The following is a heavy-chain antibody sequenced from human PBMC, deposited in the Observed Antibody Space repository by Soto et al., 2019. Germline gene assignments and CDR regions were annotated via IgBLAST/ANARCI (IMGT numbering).Heavy chain of an antibody. CDR3: ARAPDCGEGSCYRHFDP. Sequence: VGSLRLSCAASAFKFSDYYMSWVRQAPGKGLEWVSYISGSGDVIYYADSVKGRFTISRDNDKKSVHLQMDTLRAEDTALYYCARAPDCGEGSCYRHFDPWGQGTLVTVSS. CDR1: AFKFSDYY. V-gene: IGHV3-11*01. D-gene: IGHD2-15*01. J-gene: IGHJ5*02. CDR2: ISGSGDVI.